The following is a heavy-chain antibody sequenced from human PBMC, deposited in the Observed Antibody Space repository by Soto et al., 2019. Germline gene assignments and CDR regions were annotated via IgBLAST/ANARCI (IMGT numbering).Heavy chain of an antibody. CDR1: GGFPRRGGYN. CDR3: ARSVDP. CDR2: IYYSGST. Sequence: SEALSLPLSGSGGFPRRGGYNWSGIRQHPGKGLEWIGYIYYSGSTYYNPSLKSRVTISVDTSQNQFSLKLSSVTAADTAVYYCARSVDPWGQGTLVTVSS. V-gene: IGHV4-31*02. J-gene: IGHJ5*02.